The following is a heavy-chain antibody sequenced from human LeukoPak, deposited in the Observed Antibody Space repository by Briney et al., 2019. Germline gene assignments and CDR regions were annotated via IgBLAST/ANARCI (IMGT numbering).Heavy chain of an antibody. J-gene: IGHJ4*02. Sequence: ASVKVSCKASGYTFTGYYMHWVRKAPGQGLEWMGRINPNSGGTNYAQKFQGRVTMTRDTSISTAYMELSRLRSDDTAVYYCASSRGYYSYFDYWGQGTLVTVSS. D-gene: IGHD3-22*01. CDR2: INPNSGGT. CDR1: GYTFTGYY. V-gene: IGHV1-2*06. CDR3: ASSRGYYSYFDY.